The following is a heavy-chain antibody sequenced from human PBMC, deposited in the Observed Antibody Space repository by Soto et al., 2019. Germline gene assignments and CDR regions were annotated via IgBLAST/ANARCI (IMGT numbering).Heavy chain of an antibody. CDR2: IYPGDSDT. Sequence: PVESLKISCKGSGYSFTSYWIGWVRQMPGKGLEWMGIIYPGDSDTRYSPSFQGQVTISADKSISTAYLQWSSLKASDTAMYYCARGEYTDRVSKHGWFDPWGQGNPVTVFS. CDR3: ARGEYTDRVSKHGWFDP. V-gene: IGHV5-51*01. CDR1: GYSFTSYW. J-gene: IGHJ5*02. D-gene: IGHD5-18*01.